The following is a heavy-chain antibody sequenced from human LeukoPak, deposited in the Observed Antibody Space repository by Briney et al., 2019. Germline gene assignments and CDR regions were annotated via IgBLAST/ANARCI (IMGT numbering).Heavy chain of an antibody. CDR3: ARGITMVRGVFALDY. Sequence: TLRLSCAASGFTFSSYGMSWVRQAPGKGREWVSAISGSGGSTYYADSVKGGFTISRDNSKNTLYLQMNSLRAEDTAVYYCARGITMVRGVFALDYWGQGTLVTVSA. J-gene: IGHJ4*02. CDR2: ISGSGGST. V-gene: IGHV3-23*01. D-gene: IGHD3-10*01. CDR1: GFTFSSYG.